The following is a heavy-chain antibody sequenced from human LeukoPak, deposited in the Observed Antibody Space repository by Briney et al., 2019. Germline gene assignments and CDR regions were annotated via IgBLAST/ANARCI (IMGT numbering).Heavy chain of an antibody. Sequence: PGGSLRLSCAASGFTFSSYAMSWVRQAPGKGLEWVSAISGSGGSTYYADSVKGRFTISRDNSKNTLYLQMNSLRAEDTAVYYCAKDPNYDFWGLWADYGMDVWGQGTAVTVSS. CDR2: ISGSGGST. CDR1: GFTFSSYA. D-gene: IGHD3-3*01. V-gene: IGHV3-23*01. CDR3: AKDPNYDFWGLWADYGMDV. J-gene: IGHJ6*02.